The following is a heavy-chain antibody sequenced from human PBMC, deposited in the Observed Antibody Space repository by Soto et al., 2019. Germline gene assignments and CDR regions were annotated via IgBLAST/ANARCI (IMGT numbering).Heavy chain of an antibody. V-gene: IGHV3-21*01. CDR3: ARVSTAYYYGMDV. CDR1: GFTFSSYS. Sequence: EVQLVESGGGLVKPGGSLRLSCAASGFTFSSYSMNWVRQAPGKGLEWVSYISSSSSYIYYADSVKGRFTISRDNAKNSLYLQMNSLRAEDTAVYYCARVSTAYYYGMDVWGQGTTVTVSS. J-gene: IGHJ6*02. CDR2: ISSSSSYI.